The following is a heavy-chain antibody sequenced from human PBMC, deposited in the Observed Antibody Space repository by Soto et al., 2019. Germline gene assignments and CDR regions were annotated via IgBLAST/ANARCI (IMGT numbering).Heavy chain of an antibody. Sequence: EVQLVESGGGLVKAGESLRVSCAASGFTFSNAWMSWVRQAPGKGLEWVGRIKSKTNGGTTDYAAPVKGRFSVSRDDSRDMLYLQMNSLKPEDTAVYYCITDDPINRSWGQGTLVTVSS. CDR2: IKSKTNGGTT. V-gene: IGHV3-15*01. CDR1: GFTFSNAW. CDR3: ITDDPINRS. J-gene: IGHJ5*02.